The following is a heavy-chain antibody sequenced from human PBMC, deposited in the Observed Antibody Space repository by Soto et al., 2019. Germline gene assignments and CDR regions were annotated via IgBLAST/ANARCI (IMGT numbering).Heavy chain of an antibody. CDR2: IYYSGST. CDR1: GGRISSSSYY. Sequence: RSGALSVTSIVFGGRISSSSYYWGWIRQPPGKGLEWIGSIYYSGSTYYNPSLKSRVTISVDTSKNQFSLKLSSVTAADTAVYYCARLVEQGDYFDYWGQGTLVTVSS. D-gene: IGHD2-15*01. CDR3: ARLVEQGDYFDY. V-gene: IGHV4-39*01. J-gene: IGHJ4*02.